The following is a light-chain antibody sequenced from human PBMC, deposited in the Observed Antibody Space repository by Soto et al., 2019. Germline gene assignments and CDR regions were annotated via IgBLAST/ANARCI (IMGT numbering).Light chain of an antibody. Sequence: EIVLTQSPGTLSLSPGERATLSCRASQSVGSRNLAWYQQKPGQAPRLLIYGASSRATGIPDRFSGSGSGTDFTLSISRLEPEDFAVYYSQHPVNWPFTFGPGTKVDIK. CDR1: QSVGSRN. CDR3: QHPVNWPFT. CDR2: GAS. J-gene: IGKJ3*01. V-gene: IGKV3D-20*02.